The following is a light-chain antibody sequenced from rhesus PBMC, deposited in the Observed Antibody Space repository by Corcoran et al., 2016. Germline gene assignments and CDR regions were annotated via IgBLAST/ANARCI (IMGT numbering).Light chain of an antibody. CDR3: GSWDNSGNHYI. V-gene: IGLV3S11*01. CDR1: SLKTYY. J-gene: IGLJ1*01. CDR2: GNT. Sequence: SSGLTQEPALSVALGHTVRMTCQGDSLKTYYAGWYQQKPGQVPVLVIYGNTNRPSGIPGRFSGSWSGNTGSLTITGAQVEDEADYYCGSWDNSGNHYIFGAGTRLTVL.